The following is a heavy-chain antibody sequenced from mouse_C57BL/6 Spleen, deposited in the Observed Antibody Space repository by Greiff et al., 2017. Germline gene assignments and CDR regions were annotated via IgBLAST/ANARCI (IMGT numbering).Heavy chain of an antibody. CDR2: IYPRSGNT. V-gene: IGHV1-81*01. CDR1: GYTFTSYG. D-gene: IGHD2-4*01. J-gene: IGHJ3*01. CDR3: ARKTYDYDGGFAY. Sequence: QVQLKESGAELARPGASVKLSCKASGYTFTSYGISWVKQRTGQGLEWIGEIYPRSGNTYYNEKFKGKATLTADKSSSTAYMEVRSLTSEDSAVYYCARKTYDYDGGFAYWGQGTLVTVSA.